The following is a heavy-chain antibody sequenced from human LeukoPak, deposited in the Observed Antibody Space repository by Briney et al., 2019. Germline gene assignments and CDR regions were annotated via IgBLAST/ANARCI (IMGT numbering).Heavy chain of an antibody. V-gene: IGHV4-4*07. J-gene: IGHJ6*03. CDR1: GGSIISNY. Sequence: PSETLSLTCTVSGGSIISNYWSWIRQSAGTGLEWIGRIYGSGITDYNPSLKSRVTMSLDTSRKQFSLRLTSVTAADTAVYYCARLKFCDSTGYSPGYYMDVWGKGTTVSVFS. CDR2: IYGSGIT. CDR3: ARLKFCDSTGYSPGYYMDV. D-gene: IGHD3-22*01.